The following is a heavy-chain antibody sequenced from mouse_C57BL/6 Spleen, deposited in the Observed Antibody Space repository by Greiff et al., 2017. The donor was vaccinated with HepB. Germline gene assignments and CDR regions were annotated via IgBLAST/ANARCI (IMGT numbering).Heavy chain of an antibody. CDR3: ARGGPEEYYFDC. Sequence: LRESGAELMKPGASVKLSCKVTGHTFTGYWIEWVKQRPGHGLEWIGEILPGSGSTNYNEKFKGKATFTADTSSNTAYMQLSSVTTEDSAICYGARGGPEEYYFDCWGEGPTLTVSS. CDR2: ILPGSGST. V-gene: IGHV1-9*01. J-gene: IGHJ2*01. CDR1: GHTFTGYW.